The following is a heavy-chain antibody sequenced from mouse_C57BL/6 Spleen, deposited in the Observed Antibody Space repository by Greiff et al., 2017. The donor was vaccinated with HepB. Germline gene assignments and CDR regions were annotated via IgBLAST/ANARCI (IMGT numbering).Heavy chain of an antibody. V-gene: IGHV1-50*01. CDR2: IDPSDSYT. Sequence: VQLQQPGAELVKPGASVKLSCKASGYTFTSYWMQWVKQRPGQGLEWIGEIDPSDSYTNYNQKFKGKATLTVDTSSSTAYMQLSSLTSEDSAVYYCALYDGGFAYWGQGTLVTVSA. D-gene: IGHD2-3*01. CDR3: ALYDGGFAY. J-gene: IGHJ3*01. CDR1: GYTFTSYW.